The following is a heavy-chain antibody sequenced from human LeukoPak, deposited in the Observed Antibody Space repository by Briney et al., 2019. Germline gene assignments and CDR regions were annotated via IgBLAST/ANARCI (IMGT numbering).Heavy chain of an antibody. D-gene: IGHD5-18*01. CDR3: ARSSWIQLFGYFDY. Sequence: WIRQAPGKGLEWVAVISYDGSNKYYADSVKGRFTISRDNSKNTLYLQMNSLRAEDTAVYYCARSSWIQLFGYFDYWGQGTLVTVSS. CDR2: ISYDGSNK. J-gene: IGHJ4*02. V-gene: IGHV3-30-3*01.